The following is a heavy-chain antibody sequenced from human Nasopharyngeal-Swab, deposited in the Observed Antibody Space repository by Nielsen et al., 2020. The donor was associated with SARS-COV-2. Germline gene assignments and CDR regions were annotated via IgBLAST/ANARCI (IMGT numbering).Heavy chain of an antibody. Sequence: RQAPGKGLEWLGSIYYSGSTYYNPSLKSRVTISVDTSKNQFSLKLSSVTAADAAVYYCARLDYDILTGYGDLYYFDYWGQGTLVTVSS. J-gene: IGHJ4*02. V-gene: IGHV4-39*01. CDR2: IYYSGST. D-gene: IGHD3-9*01. CDR3: ARLDYDILTGYGDLYYFDY.